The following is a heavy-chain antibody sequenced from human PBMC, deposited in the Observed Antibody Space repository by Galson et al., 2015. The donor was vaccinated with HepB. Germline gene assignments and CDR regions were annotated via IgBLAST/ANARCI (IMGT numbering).Heavy chain of an antibody. CDR2: IWYDGSNQ. D-gene: IGHD6-19*01. Sequence: SLRLSCAASGFTFSNYGMHWVRQAPGKGLEWVAVIWYDGSNQYYADSVKGRFTISRDNSKNTLYLQMTSLRAEDTALYYCAKDPYLYSALAGTMAGFDYWGQGTLVTVSS. CDR3: AKDPYLYSALAGTMAGFDY. CDR1: GFTFSNYG. V-gene: IGHV3-30*18. J-gene: IGHJ4*02.